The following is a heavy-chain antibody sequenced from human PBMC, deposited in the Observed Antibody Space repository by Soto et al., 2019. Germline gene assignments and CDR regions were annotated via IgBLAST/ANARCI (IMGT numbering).Heavy chain of an antibody. CDR3: ARPKRRNYYYYYGMDV. CDR1: GGSFSGYY. J-gene: IGHJ6*02. Sequence: QVQLQQWGAGLLKPSETLSLTCAVYGGSFSGYYWSWIRHPPGKGLEWIGQINHSRNTNYNPSLNSIISIAVDTSKNQFSMKRSSLTAADTAVYYCARPKRRNYYYYYGMDVWGQGTTVIVSS. CDR2: INHSRNT. V-gene: IGHV4-34*01.